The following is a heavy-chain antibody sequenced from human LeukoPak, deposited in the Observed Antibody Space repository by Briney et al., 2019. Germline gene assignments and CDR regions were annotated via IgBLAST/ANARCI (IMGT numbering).Heavy chain of an antibody. CDR1: GFTFSSYG. CDR2: ISYDGSNK. D-gene: IGHD3-22*01. J-gene: IGHJ1*01. V-gene: IGHV3-30*18. Sequence: GGSLRLSCAASGFTFSSYGMHWVRQAPGKGLEWVAVISYDGSNKYYADSVKGRFTISRDNSKNTLYLQMNSLRAEDTAVYYCAKAGHYYDTSGYYLVDWGQGTLLTVSS. CDR3: AKAGHYYDTSGYYLVD.